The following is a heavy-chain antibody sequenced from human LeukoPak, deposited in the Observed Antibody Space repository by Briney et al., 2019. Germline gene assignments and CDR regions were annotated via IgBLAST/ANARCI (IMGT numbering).Heavy chain of an antibody. CDR3: VKVRGRARVAYFDY. D-gene: IGHD1-26*01. V-gene: IGHV3-74*01. CDR1: GFTFSSSW. CDR2: INKDGSVR. J-gene: IGHJ4*02. Sequence: PGRTLRLSCAASGFTFSSSWIHWVRQAPGKGLVWVSRINKDGSVRDYAESVKGRFSISRDNAKNTLSLQMNSLRVEDTAIYYCVKVRGRARVAYFDYWGQGTLVTASS.